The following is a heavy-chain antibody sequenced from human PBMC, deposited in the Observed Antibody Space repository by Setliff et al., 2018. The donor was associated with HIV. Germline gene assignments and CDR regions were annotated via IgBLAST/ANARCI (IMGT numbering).Heavy chain of an antibody. J-gene: IGHJ6*03. CDR1: GFTFSSYG. V-gene: IGHV3-30*02. D-gene: IGHD5-12*01. CDR3: ARISVASRYNSDMDV. Sequence: SLRLSCAASGFTFSSYGMHWVRQAPGKGLEWVAFIRYDGSNKYYSDSVKGRFTISRDTSKNTLFLQINSLRPEDTAVYYCARISVASRYNSDMDVWGKGTTVTVSS. CDR2: IRYDGSNK.